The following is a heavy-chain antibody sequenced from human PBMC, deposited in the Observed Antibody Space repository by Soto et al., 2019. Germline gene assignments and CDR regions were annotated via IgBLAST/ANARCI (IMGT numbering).Heavy chain of an antibody. CDR2: INAGNGNT. V-gene: IGHV1-3*01. CDR1: GYTFTSYA. D-gene: IGHD3-3*01. CDR3: ALGSDFWSGYPHVGDWFDP. Sequence: GASVKVSCKASGYTFTSYAMHWVRQAPGQRLEWMGWINAGNGNTKYSQKFQGRVTITRDTSASTAYMELSSLRSEDTAVYYCALGSDFWSGYPHVGDWFDPWGQGTLVTVSS. J-gene: IGHJ5*02.